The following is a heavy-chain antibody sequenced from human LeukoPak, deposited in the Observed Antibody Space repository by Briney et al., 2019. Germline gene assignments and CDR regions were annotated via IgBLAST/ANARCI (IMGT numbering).Heavy chain of an antibody. CDR2: IYYSGST. Sequence: SETLSLTCTVSGGSISSYYWSWIRQPPGKGLEWIGYIYYSGSTNYNPSLKSRVTMSVDTSKNQFSLKLSSVTAADTAVYYCARDRYYYDSSGYLFDYWGQGTPVTVSS. CDR3: ARDRYYYDSSGYLFDY. V-gene: IGHV4-59*12. J-gene: IGHJ4*02. CDR1: GGSISSYY. D-gene: IGHD3-22*01.